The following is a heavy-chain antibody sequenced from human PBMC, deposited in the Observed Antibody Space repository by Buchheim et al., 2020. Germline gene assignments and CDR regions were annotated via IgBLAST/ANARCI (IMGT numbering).Heavy chain of an antibody. J-gene: IGHJ4*02. CDR3: ARDSGVAARGFDF. CDR2: IYHSGST. V-gene: IGHV4-4*02. CDR1: GDSISSNNW. D-gene: IGHD6-13*01. Sequence: QVQLQESGPGLVKPSEPLSLTCDVYGDSISSNNWWPWVRQPPGKGLEWIGEIYHSGSTNFNPSLKSRVTLSMDRSKNQFSLKLNSMTAADTAVYYCARDSGVAARGFDFWGQGTL.